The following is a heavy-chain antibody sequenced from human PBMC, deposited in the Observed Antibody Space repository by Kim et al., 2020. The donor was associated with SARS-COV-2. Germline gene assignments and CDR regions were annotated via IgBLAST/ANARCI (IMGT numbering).Heavy chain of an antibody. CDR1: GYTFTGYW. V-gene: IGHV5-51*01. J-gene: IGHJ4*02. Sequence: GESLQISCQGSGYTFTGYWIGWVRQMPGKGLEWMGIIHPDDFSIRYNPSFQGHITISADKGISAAYLQWSSLKASDTAIYYCARHRGLGSRTGGEADNWGQGTAVTVSS. CDR2: IHPDDFSI. D-gene: IGHD3-9*01. CDR3: ARHRGLGSRTGGEADN.